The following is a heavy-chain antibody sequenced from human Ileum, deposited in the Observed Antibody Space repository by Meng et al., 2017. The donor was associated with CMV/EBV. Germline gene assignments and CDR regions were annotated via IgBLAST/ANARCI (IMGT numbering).Heavy chain of an antibody. J-gene: IGHJ4*02. CDR2: INGDGSST. CDR3: ARVGGLFGSDY. V-gene: IGHV3-74*01. D-gene: IGHD3-3*01. Sequence: CAASGFTFSSYWMHWVRQGPGKGLVWVSHINGDGSSTTYADSVKGRFTISRDNAKNTLYVQMNSLRAEDTAVYYCARVGGLFGSDYWGQGTLVTVSS. CDR1: GFTFSSYW.